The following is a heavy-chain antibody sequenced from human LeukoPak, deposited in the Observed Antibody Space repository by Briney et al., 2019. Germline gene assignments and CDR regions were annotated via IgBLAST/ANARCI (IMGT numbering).Heavy chain of an antibody. CDR3: ASSPSITIFGVANTRPDY. Sequence: SETLSLTCAVYGGSFSGYYWSWIRQPSGKGLEWIGEINHSGSTNYNPSLKSRVTISVDTSKNQFSLKLSSVTAADTAVYYCASSPSITIFGVANTRPDYWGQGTLVTVSS. CDR1: GGSFSGYY. CDR2: INHSGST. D-gene: IGHD3-3*01. V-gene: IGHV4-34*01. J-gene: IGHJ4*02.